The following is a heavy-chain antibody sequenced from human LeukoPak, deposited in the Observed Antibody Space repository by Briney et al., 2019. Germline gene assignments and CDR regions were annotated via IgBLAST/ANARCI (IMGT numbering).Heavy chain of an antibody. CDR3: AKDLTPDGAWDIDC. V-gene: IGHV3-23*01. Sequence: PGGSLRLSCAASGFTFSSSAMHWVRQAPGKGLEWVSGIYGGGSGATVYADSVKGRFTISRDNSKNTVYLQMNNLRSEDTAMYYCAKDLTPDGAWDIDCWGQGTLITVSS. J-gene: IGHJ4*02. CDR2: IYGGGSGAT. CDR1: GFTFSSSA. D-gene: IGHD3-9*01.